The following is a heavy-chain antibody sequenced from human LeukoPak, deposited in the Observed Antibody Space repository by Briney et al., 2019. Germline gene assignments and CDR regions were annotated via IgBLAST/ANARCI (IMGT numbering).Heavy chain of an antibody. Sequence: SETLSLTCAVYGGSFSDYFWGWIRQPPGKGLEWIGEINHSGRTYYNPSLKSRVTISVHTSKNQFSLNLSSVTAADTAVYYCARDVVVVPAAIHYGMDVWGQGTTVTVSS. D-gene: IGHD2-2*01. CDR2: INHSGRT. CDR1: GGSFSDYF. J-gene: IGHJ6*02. CDR3: ARDVVVVPAAIHYGMDV. V-gene: IGHV4-34*01.